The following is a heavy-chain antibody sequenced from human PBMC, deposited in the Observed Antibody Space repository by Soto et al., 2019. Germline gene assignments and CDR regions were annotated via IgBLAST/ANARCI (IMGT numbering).Heavy chain of an antibody. J-gene: IGHJ6*02. V-gene: IGHV1-69*12. CDR1: VGTFSSYA. CDR3: ARDLLGFGDTDADV. CDR2: IIPIVATA. Sequence: QVQLVQSGAEVKKPGSSVKVSCKASVGTFSSYAISWVRQAPGQGLEWMGGIIPIVATANYAQKFQGRVTTTADESTSTAYMELGSLRSEATAVYYCARDLLGFGDTDADVWGQGTTVTVSS. D-gene: IGHD3-10*01.